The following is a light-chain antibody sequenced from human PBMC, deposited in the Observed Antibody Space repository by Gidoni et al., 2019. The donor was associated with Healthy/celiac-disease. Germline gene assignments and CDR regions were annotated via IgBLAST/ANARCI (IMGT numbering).Light chain of an antibody. CDR2: AAS. J-gene: IGKJ4*01. V-gene: IGKV1-39*01. Sequence: DIQMTQSPSSLSASVGDRVTITCRASQSISSYLTWYQQKPGKATKLLIYAASSLQSGVPSRFSGSGSGTDFTLTISSLQPEDFATYYCQQSYSTPPSTFGGGTKVEIK. CDR1: QSISSY. CDR3: QQSYSTPPST.